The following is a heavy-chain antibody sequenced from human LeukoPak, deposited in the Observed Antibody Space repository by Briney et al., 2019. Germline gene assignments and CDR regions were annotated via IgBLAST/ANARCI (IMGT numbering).Heavy chain of an antibody. Sequence: PGGSLRLSCAASGFTINYFSVNWVRQAPGKGLEWVSYISSSSNTIYYADSVKGRFTISRDNAKNSLYLQMNSLRDEDTAVYYCARDRDHSNNWYIFLDYWGQGTLVTVSS. CDR3: ARDRDHSNNWYIFLDY. CDR1: GFTINYFS. J-gene: IGHJ4*02. V-gene: IGHV3-48*02. CDR2: ISSSSNTI. D-gene: IGHD6-13*01.